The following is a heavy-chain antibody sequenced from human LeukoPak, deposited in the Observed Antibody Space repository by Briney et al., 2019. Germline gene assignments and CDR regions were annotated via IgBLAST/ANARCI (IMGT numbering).Heavy chain of an antibody. Sequence: GASVKVSCKASGYTFTSYYMHWVRQAPGQGLEWMGIINPSGGSTSYAQKFQGRVTMTRDMSTSTVYMEQSSLRSEDTAVHYCARVTGVNCSGGSCYPYFDYWGQGTLVTVSS. CDR2: INPSGGST. CDR1: GYTFTSYY. CDR3: ARVTGVNCSGGSCYPYFDY. D-gene: IGHD2-15*01. J-gene: IGHJ4*02. V-gene: IGHV1-46*01.